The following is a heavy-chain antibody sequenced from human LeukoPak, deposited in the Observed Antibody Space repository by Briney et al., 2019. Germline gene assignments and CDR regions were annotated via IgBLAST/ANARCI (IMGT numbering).Heavy chain of an antibody. D-gene: IGHD3-22*01. J-gene: IGHJ6*03. Sequence: GGSLRLSCAASGFTFSSYEMNWVRQAPGKGLEWVSYISSSGSTIYYADSVKGRFTISRDNAKNSLYLQMNSLRAEDTAVYYCARDGSSGYYLFYYYYMDVWGKGTTVTVSS. CDR1: GFTFSSYE. CDR2: ISSSGSTI. CDR3: ARDGSSGYYLFYYYYMDV. V-gene: IGHV3-48*03.